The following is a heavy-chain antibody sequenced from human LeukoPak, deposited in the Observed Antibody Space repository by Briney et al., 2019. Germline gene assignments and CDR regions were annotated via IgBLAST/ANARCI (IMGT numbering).Heavy chain of an antibody. CDR1: GYSISSGYY. CDR2: MHYSGIT. V-gene: IGHV4-38-2*02. J-gene: IGHJ4*02. D-gene: IGHD6-19*01. CDR3: ARAQYSSGWYFDY. Sequence: SETLSLTCSVSGYSISSGYYWGWIRQPPGKGLEWIGSMHYSGITYYSPSLKSRVTKSVDTSKNQVSLRLSSVTAADTAVYYCARAQYSSGWYFDYWGQGTLVTVSS.